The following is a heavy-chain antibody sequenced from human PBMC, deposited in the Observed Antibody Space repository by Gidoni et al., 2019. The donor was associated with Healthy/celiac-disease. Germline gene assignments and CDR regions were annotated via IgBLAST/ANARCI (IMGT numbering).Heavy chain of an antibody. Sequence: EVQLVESGGGLVQPGRSLRLSCAASGSTFDDYAMHWVRQAPGKGLEWVSGISWNSGSIGYADSVKGRFTISRDNAKNSLYLQMNSLRAEDTALYYCAKGDGSGRKPFGYWGQGTLVTVSS. CDR1: GSTFDDYA. CDR3: AKGDGSGRKPFGY. D-gene: IGHD3-10*01. CDR2: ISWNSGSI. V-gene: IGHV3-9*01. J-gene: IGHJ4*02.